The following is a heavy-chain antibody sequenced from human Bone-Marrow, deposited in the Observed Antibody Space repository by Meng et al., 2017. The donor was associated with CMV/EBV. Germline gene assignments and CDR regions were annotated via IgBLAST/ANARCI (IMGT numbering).Heavy chain of an antibody. Sequence: LACASSGFTFSSVAFHWGRQAPGKGLEWVASISYDGSNKYYTDSVKGRFTISRDNYKNTLYLQMNSLRAEDTAMDYCVRRDSGSFDYWGRGTLVTVSS. CDR1: GFTFSSVA. CDR3: VRRDSGSFDY. D-gene: IGHD3-22*01. J-gene: IGHJ4*02. CDR2: ISYDGSNK. V-gene: IGHV3-30-3*01.